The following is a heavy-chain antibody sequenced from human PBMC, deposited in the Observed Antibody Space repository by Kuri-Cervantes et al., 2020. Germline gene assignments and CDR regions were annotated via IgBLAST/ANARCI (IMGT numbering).Heavy chain of an antibody. Sequence: LSLTCAASGFNFDEYAMHWVRQAPGKGLEWVSGISRDSGATVYADSVKGRFTISRDNSKNTLYLQMNSLRAEDTAVYYCARLVVYCGGDCFSYMDVWGKGTTVTVSS. CDR1: GFNFDEYA. V-gene: IGHV3-9*01. J-gene: IGHJ6*03. CDR2: ISRDSGAT. D-gene: IGHD2-21*02. CDR3: ARLVVYCGGDCFSYMDV.